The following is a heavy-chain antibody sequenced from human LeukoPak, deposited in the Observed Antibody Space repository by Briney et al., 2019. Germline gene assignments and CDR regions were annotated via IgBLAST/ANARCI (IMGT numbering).Heavy chain of an antibody. V-gene: IGHV3-7*01. D-gene: IGHD4-23*01. CDR2: IKYDGTYT. J-gene: IGHJ4*02. Sequence: PGGSVRLSCEASGFDFRNYYMSWVRQAPGKGLEWVANIKYDGTYTNYKDSVKGRLTLSRDNDKNSLYLQMNSLRDADTAVYYCTRDEGATVATYRFDFWGRGTLVTVSS. CDR3: TRDEGATVATYRFDF. CDR1: GFDFRNYY.